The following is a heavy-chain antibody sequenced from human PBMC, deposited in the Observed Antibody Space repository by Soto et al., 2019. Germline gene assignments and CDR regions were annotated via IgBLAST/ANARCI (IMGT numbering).Heavy chain of an antibody. CDR3: ARSWLAAAGTSDY. CDR1: GGSISSSNW. D-gene: IGHD6-13*01. J-gene: IGHJ4*02. V-gene: IGHV4-4*02. CDR2: IYHSGST. Sequence: QVQLQESGPGLVKPSGTLSLTCAVSGGSISSSNWWSWVRQPPGKGLEWIGEIYHSGSTNYNPSLKSRVTISVDKSKNQFSLKLSAVAAEDTAVYYCARSWLAAAGTSDYWGQGTLVTVSS.